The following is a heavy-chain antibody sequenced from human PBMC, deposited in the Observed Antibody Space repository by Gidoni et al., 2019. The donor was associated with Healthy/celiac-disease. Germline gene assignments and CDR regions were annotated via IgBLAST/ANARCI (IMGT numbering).Heavy chain of an antibody. CDR3: ARASRDNSYLLFDY. V-gene: IGHV1-46*01. CDR2: SNPSGSST. J-gene: IGHJ4*02. Sequence: QMQLVPSGAEVQKPGASVRVSCQASRYTFTSDYMHWVRPDPGQGLEWMGISNPSGSSTSYAQMFQGRVTMTRDTSTSTVYMVLSSLRSEDTAVYYCARASRDNSYLLFDYWGQGTLVTVSS. D-gene: IGHD5-18*01. CDR1: RYTFTSDY.